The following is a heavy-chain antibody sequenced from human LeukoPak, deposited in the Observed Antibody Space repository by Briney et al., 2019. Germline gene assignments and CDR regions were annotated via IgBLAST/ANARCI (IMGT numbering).Heavy chain of an antibody. V-gene: IGHV4-59*01. Sequence: SETLSLTCTVSGGSISNYYWTWIRQSPGRGLEWIAYIYNIGTTNYNPSVKGRVTISVDTSKNQFSLKLSSVTAADTAVYYCARAFVDTAMVQYWFDPWGQGTLVTVSS. CDR2: IYNIGTT. D-gene: IGHD5-18*01. CDR3: ARAFVDTAMVQYWFDP. CDR1: GGSISNYY. J-gene: IGHJ5*02.